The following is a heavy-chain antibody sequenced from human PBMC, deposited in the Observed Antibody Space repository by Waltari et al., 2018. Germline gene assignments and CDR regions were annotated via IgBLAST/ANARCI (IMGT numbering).Heavy chain of an antibody. D-gene: IGHD3-22*01. J-gene: IGHJ3*02. CDR3: ARETRYYYDSSEGDAFDI. Sequence: QVQLQQWGAGLLKPSETLSLTCAVYGGSFSGYYWSWIRQPPGKGLEWIGEINHSGSTNSNPALKSRVTISVDTSKNQFSLKLSSVTAADTAVYYCARETRYYYDSSEGDAFDIWGQGTMGTVSS. CDR2: INHSGST. V-gene: IGHV4-34*01. CDR1: GGSFSGYY.